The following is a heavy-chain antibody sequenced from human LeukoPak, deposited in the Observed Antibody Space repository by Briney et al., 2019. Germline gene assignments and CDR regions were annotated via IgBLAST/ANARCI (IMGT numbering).Heavy chain of an antibody. CDR3: ARTTMVRGVIIDQFDY. D-gene: IGHD3-10*01. V-gene: IGHV3-7*01. CDR1: GFTFSSYW. J-gene: IGHJ4*02. Sequence: GGSLRLSCAASGFTFSSYWMSWVRQAPGKGLEWVANIKQDGSEKYYVDSVKGQFTISRDNAKNSLYLQVNSLRAEDTAVYYCARTTMVRGVIIDQFDYWGQGTLVTVSS. CDR2: IKQDGSEK.